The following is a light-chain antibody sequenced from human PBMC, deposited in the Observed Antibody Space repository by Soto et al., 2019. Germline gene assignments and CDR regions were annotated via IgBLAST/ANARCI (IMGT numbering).Light chain of an antibody. J-gene: IGKJ5*01. Sequence: DIQMTQSPSSLSASVGDRVTITCQASQDISNYLNWYQQKPGKAPKLLIYDASNLETGVPSRFSGSGSGTDFTFTISSRQTEAIATYYCQQYDNPSITFGQGTRPEIK. CDR1: QDISNY. CDR2: DAS. V-gene: IGKV1-33*01. CDR3: QQYDNPSIT.